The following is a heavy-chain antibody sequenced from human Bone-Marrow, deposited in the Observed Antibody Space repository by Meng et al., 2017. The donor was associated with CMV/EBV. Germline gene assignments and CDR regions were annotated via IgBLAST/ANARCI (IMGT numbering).Heavy chain of an antibody. CDR3: AKVAWASSTWANWFDP. CDR1: GFIFTNFV. V-gene: IGHV3-23*01. CDR2: ISGSGTGT. Sequence: SGFIFTNFVMIWVSQAPGKGLEWVSAISGSGTGTYYADSVRGRFTISRDNSKNTLYLHMSNLRAEDTAMYHCAKVAWASSTWANWFDPWGRGTLVTVSS. D-gene: IGHD2-2*01. J-gene: IGHJ5*02.